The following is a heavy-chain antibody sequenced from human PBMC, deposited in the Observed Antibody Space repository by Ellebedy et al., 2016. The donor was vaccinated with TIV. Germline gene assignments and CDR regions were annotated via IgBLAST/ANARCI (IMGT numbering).Heavy chain of an antibody. CDR2: IIHSGST. D-gene: IGHD4-17*01. V-gene: IGHV4-4*02. CDR3: ARRQAYGDYEYALDI. J-gene: IGHJ3*02. CDR1: GGSISSSNW. Sequence: MPSETLSLTCAVSGGSISSSNWWSWVSQPPGKGLEWIGEIIHSGSTNYIPSLKSRVTISVDESKNEFSLKLSSVTAADTAVYYCARRQAYGDYEYALDIWGQGTKVTVSS.